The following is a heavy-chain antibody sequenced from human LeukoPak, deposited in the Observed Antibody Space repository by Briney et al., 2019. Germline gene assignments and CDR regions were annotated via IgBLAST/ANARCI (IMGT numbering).Heavy chain of an antibody. CDR2: VSVSGTT. V-gene: IGHV4-39*07. CDR1: GGFITATSYY. Sequence: SETLSLTCSVSGGFITATSYYWGWIRQSPGKALEWIGSVSVSGTTHYNPSLRSRVSISIDPAKNQFSLKLSSVTAADTAVYYCARWSGVVGTARGWYFDLWGRGTLVTVSS. J-gene: IGHJ2*01. CDR3: ARWSGVVGTARGWYFDL. D-gene: IGHD1-26*01.